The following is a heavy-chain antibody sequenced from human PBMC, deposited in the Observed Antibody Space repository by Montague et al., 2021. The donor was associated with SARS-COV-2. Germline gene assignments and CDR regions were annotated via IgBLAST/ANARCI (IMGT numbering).Heavy chain of an antibody. CDR1: GFIFTDHY. V-gene: IGHV3-72*01. CDR2: SRNKANGYST. Sequence: SLRLSCAASGFIFTDHYMDWVRQAPGKGLEWVGRSRNKANGYSTEYAASVEGRFTISRDDSVNSLYLQMKSLRNEDTAIYYCTRADKSVYSFDYWGQGALVTVSS. J-gene: IGHJ4*02. CDR3: TRADKSVYSFDY. D-gene: IGHD5/OR15-5a*01.